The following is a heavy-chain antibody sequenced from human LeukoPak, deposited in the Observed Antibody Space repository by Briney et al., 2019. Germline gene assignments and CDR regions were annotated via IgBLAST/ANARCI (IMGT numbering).Heavy chain of an antibody. V-gene: IGHV3-30*02. J-gene: IGHJ5*02. CDR2: IRSDGSSQ. CDR1: GFTFTTYG. Sequence: GGSLRLSCAASGFTFTTYGMHWVRQAPDKGLEWVAFIRSDGSSQYYADSVKGRFTISRDNSKNTLYLQMSSLRPEDTAVYYCAKDRDLASWGQGTLVTVSS. CDR3: AKDRDLAS.